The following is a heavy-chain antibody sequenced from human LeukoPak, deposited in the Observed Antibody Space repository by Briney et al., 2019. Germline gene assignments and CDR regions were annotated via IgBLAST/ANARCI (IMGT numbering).Heavy chain of an antibody. D-gene: IGHD2-2*03. CDR2: IKVDGMET. CDR3: ARALDIVPETPGCVEY. J-gene: IGHJ4*02. Sequence: PGGSLRLSCAASGFTFSSYWMRWVRQAPGKGLVWVSNIKVDGMETYYVDSVKGRFTISRDNAKNSLYLQMNSLRAEDTAVYYCARALDIVPETPGCVEYWGQGTLVTVSS. CDR1: GFTFSSYW. V-gene: IGHV3-7*01.